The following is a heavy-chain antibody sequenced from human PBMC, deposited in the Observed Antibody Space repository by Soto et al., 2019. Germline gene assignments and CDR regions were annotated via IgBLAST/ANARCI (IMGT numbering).Heavy chain of an antibody. V-gene: IGHV1-69*02. D-gene: IGHD6-13*01. J-gene: IGHJ5*01. CDR1: GGTFSSYT. CDR2: IIPILGIA. CDR3: ASLETADTLDS. Sequence: QVQLVQSGAEVKKPGSSVKVSCKASGGTFSSYTISWVRQAPGQGLEWMGRIIPILGIANYAQKFQGRVTITAAKSTSTAYMELTPLGPEDTAVYYCASLETADTLDSRGQGTLVPVSS.